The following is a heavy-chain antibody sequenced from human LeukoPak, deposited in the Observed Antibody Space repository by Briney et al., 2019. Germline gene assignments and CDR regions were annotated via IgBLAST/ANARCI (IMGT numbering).Heavy chain of an antibody. J-gene: IGHJ1*01. CDR2: ISCSGGST. V-gene: IGHV3-23*01. D-gene: IGHD3-22*01. Sequence: GGSLRLSCAASGFTFSSYAMSGVRQAPGKGLEGVSAISCSGGSTYYADAVKGGFTISRDNSKNTLYLQTNSLRSEDQAVYCCAKVPLYDSSGYYSAGYFQHWGQGTLVTVSS. CDR1: GFTFSSYA. CDR3: AKVPLYDSSGYYSAGYFQH.